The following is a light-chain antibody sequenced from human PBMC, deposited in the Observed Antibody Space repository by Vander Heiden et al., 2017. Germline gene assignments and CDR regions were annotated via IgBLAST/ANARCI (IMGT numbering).Light chain of an antibody. CDR1: RDVRNY. CDR3: QQYDDLLFT. V-gene: IGKV1-33*01. Sequence: DIQVTQSPSSLSASVGDRVTITCQAGRDVRNYLNWYQQKPGKAPNLLIYDVSILETGVPSRCSGSGYGTHFTFTISSLQPEDVATYYCQQYDDLLFTFGPGTKVDIK. CDR2: DVS. J-gene: IGKJ3*01.